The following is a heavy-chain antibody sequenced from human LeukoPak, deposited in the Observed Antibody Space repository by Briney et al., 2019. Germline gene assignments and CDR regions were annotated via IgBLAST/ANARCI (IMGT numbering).Heavy chain of an antibody. J-gene: IGHJ6*02. Sequence: GGSLRLSCAASRFTFSDYYMSWIRQAPGKGLEWVSYISSSGSTIYYADSVKGRFTISRDNAKNSLYLQMNSLRAEDTAVYYCARDSRVSPVFGVALNSHYYGMDVWGQGTTVTVSS. D-gene: IGHD3-3*01. CDR2: ISSSGSTI. CDR3: ARDSRVSPVFGVALNSHYYGMDV. CDR1: RFTFSDYY. V-gene: IGHV3-11*01.